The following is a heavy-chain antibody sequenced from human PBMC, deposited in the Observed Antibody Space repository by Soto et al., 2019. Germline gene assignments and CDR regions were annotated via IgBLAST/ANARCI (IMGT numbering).Heavy chain of an antibody. CDR1: GGPISSGDYY. CDR2: IYYSGST. V-gene: IGHV4-30-4*01. D-gene: IGHD3-10*01. CDR3: ARVIYYGSGSYLYYYYGMDV. J-gene: IGHJ6*02. Sequence: PSETLSLTCTVSGGPISSGDYYWSWIRQPPGKGLEWIGYIYYSGSTYYNPSLKSRVTISVDTSKNQFSLKLSSVTAADTAVYYCARVIYYGSGSYLYYYYGMDVWGQGTTVTV.